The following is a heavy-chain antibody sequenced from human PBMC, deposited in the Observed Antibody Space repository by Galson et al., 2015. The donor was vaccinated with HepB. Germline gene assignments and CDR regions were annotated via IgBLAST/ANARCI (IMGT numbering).Heavy chain of an antibody. CDR1: GGSISTFY. D-gene: IGHD3-10*01. CDR2: IDYSGSA. CDR3: ARENRFRVRGVGLYYFHYGLDV. J-gene: IGHJ6*02. Sequence: ETLSLTCTVSGGSISTFYWSWIRQPPGKGLEWIGNIDYSGSANYNPSLKSRVTISGDMSKNQFSLKLRSVTAADTAMYYCARENRFRVRGVGLYYFHYGLDVWGQGTTVTVSS. V-gene: IGHV4-59*01.